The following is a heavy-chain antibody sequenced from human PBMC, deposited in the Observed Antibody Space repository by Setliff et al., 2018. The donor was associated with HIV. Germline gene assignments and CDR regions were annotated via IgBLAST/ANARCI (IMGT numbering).Heavy chain of an antibody. Sequence: GSLKISCRASGYDFTRYWIGWVRQMPGKGLEWMGIIYPGDFDTRYSPSFQGQVTISADKSISTASLQWNSLKASDTAMYYCATHTGNFHLHAFDIWGQGTTVTVSS. V-gene: IGHV5-51*01. CDR3: ATHTGNFHLHAFDI. CDR1: GYDFTRYW. J-gene: IGHJ3*02. CDR2: IYPGDFDT. D-gene: IGHD1-26*01.